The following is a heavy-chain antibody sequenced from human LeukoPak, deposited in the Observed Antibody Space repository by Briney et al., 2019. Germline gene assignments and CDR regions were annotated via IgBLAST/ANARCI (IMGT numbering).Heavy chain of an antibody. CDR1: GFNFSSYV. J-gene: IGHJ5*02. CDR2: INSDGGST. Sequence: GGSLSLSCAASGFNFSSYVMYRVRQAPGKGLEYVSTINSDGGSTYYANSVKGRFTISRDNSKNTLYLQVGSSRLEDMAVYYCARKGAYCGGDCYPPWDLWGQGTLVTVSS. CDR3: ARKGAYCGGDCYPPWDL. V-gene: IGHV3-64*01. D-gene: IGHD2-21*02.